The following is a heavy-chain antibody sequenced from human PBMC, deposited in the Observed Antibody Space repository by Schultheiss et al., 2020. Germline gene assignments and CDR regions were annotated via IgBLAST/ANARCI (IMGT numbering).Heavy chain of an antibody. CDR3: ARGASPDY. V-gene: IGHV3-7*04. J-gene: IGHJ4*02. CDR1: GFTFSRYW. Sequence: GGSLRLSCAASGFTFSRYWMSWVRQAPGKGLEWVANIKQDGSEKYYVDSVKGRFTISRDNAKNSLYLQMNSLRAEDTAVYYCARGASPDYWGQGTLVTVS. CDR2: IKQDGSEK.